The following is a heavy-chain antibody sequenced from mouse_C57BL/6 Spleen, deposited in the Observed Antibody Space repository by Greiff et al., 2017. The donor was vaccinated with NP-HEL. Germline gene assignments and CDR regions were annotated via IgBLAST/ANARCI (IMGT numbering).Heavy chain of an antibody. Sequence: VQLQQSGAELARPGASVKLSCKASGYTFTSYGISWVKQRPGQGLEWIGEIYPRSGNTYYNEKFKGKATLTADKSSSTAYMELRSLTSEDSAVYFCARISSSGYDYAKDYWGQGTSVTVSS. CDR3: ARISSSGYDYAKDY. J-gene: IGHJ4*01. V-gene: IGHV1-81*01. CDR1: GYTFTSYG. CDR2: IYPRSGNT. D-gene: IGHD3-2*02.